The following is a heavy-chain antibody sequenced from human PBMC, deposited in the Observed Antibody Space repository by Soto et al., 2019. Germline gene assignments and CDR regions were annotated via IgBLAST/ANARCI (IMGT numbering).Heavy chain of an antibody. CDR2: ISYDGSNK. D-gene: IGHD6-13*01. V-gene: IGHV3-30-3*01. CDR1: GFTFSSYA. Sequence: QVQLVESGGGVVQPGRSLRLSCAASGFTFSSYAMHWVRQAPGKGLEWVAVISYDGSNKYYADSVKGRFTISRDNSKNTLYLQMNSLRAEDTAVYYCARDLTDSSSWYGYYYYGMDVWGQGTTVTVSS. J-gene: IGHJ6*02. CDR3: ARDLTDSSSWYGYYYYGMDV.